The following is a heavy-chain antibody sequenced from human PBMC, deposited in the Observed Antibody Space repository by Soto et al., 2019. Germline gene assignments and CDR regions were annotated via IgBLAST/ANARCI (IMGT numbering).Heavy chain of an antibody. CDR1: GFTFSSYF. CDR2: ISYDGSNK. V-gene: IGHV3-30-3*01. CDR3: ARERTSAIRGMDV. J-gene: IGHJ6*02. Sequence: QVQLVESGGGVVHPGRSLRLSCAASGFTFSSYFMHWVRQAPGKGLEWVAAISYDGSNKFYADSVKGRFTISRDNSKNTLYVQMSSLRAEDTAVYFCARERTSAIRGMDVWGQGTTVTVSS. D-gene: IGHD2-2*01.